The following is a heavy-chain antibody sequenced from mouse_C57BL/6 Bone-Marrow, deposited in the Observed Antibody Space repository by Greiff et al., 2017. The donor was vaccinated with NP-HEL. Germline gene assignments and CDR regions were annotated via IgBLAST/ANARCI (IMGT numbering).Heavy chain of an antibody. CDR3: ARGEIYYDYERFAY. CDR1: GYTFTSYW. CDR2: IHPNSGST. D-gene: IGHD2-4*01. Sequence: VQLQQPGAELVKPGASVKLSCKASGYTFTSYWMHWVKQRPGQGLEWIGMIHPNSGSTNYNEKFKSKATLTVDKSSSTAYMQLSSLTSEDSAVYYCARGEIYYDYERFAYWGQGTLVTVSA. J-gene: IGHJ3*01. V-gene: IGHV1-64*01.